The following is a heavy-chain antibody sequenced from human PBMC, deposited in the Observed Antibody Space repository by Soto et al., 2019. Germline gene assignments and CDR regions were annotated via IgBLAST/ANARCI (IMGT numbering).Heavy chain of an antibody. J-gene: IGHJ4*02. CDR1: GFTFSTYW. CDR2: IKGDGSTT. Sequence: EVQLVESGGDSVQPGGSLRLSCAASGFTFSTYWMHWVRQAPGEGLVWVSRIKGDGSTTSSADSVEGRFTISRDNAKNTVYLHMSSLRADDTAVYYCARGAFHNYYVDYWGQGTLVTVSS. D-gene: IGHD3-3*02. V-gene: IGHV3-74*01. CDR3: ARGAFHNYYVDY.